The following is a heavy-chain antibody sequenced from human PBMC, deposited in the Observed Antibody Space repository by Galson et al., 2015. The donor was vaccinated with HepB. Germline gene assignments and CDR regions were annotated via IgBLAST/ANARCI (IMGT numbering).Heavy chain of an antibody. Sequence: LRLSCAASGFTFSSYAMHWVRQAPGKGLDWVTVISYVGNNKYYADSVKGRFTISRDNSKNTLYLQMNSLRPEDTAVYYCARDGSELELTSWYFDLWGRGTLVTVAS. CDR3: ARDGSELELTSWYFDL. J-gene: IGHJ2*01. V-gene: IGHV3-30-3*01. CDR1: GFTFSSYA. D-gene: IGHD1-7*01. CDR2: ISYVGNNK.